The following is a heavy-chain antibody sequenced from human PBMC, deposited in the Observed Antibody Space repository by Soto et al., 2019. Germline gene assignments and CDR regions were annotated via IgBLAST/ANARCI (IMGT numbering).Heavy chain of an antibody. J-gene: IGHJ4*02. CDR1: GGSFSGYY. D-gene: IGHD3-10*01. CDR2: INHSGST. CDR3: ARGPSSYYGSGSHRPFDY. Sequence: QVQLQQWGAGLLKPSETLSLTCAVYGGSFSGYYWSWIRQPPGKGLEWIGEINHSGSTNYNPSLKGRVTISVDTSKNQFSLKLSSVTAADTAVYYCARGPSSYYGSGSHRPFDYWGQGTLVTVSS. V-gene: IGHV4-34*01.